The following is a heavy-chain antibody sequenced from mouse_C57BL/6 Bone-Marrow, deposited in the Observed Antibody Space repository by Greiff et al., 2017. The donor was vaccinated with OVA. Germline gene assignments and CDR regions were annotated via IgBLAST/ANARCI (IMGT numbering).Heavy chain of an antibody. CDR1: GFTFSSYG. D-gene: IGHD2-5*01. J-gene: IGHJ4*01. V-gene: IGHV5-6*01. CDR2: ISSGRSYT. Sequence: EVQLVESGGDLVKPGGSLKLSCAASGFTFSSYGMSWVRQTPDKRLEWVATISSGRSYTYYPDSVKGRFTISRDNAKNTLYLQMSSLKSEDTAMYYCARLYSNYVYYYAMDYWGQGTSVTVSS. CDR3: ARLYSNYVYYYAMDY.